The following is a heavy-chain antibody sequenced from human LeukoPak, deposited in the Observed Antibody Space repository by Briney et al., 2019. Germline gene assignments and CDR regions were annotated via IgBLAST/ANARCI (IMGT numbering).Heavy chain of an antibody. CDR1: GDSISSYY. CDR3: TRYLCSSSWPGNWFDP. D-gene: IGHD6-13*01. V-gene: IGHV4-59*01. CDR2: IYYSGST. Sequence: SETLSLTCTVSGDSISSYYWSWIRQPPGKGLEWIGYIYYSGSTNYNPSLKSRVTISVDTSKNQFSLNLSSVTAAYTTLYYCTRYLCSSSWPGNWFDPWGQGTLVTVSS. J-gene: IGHJ5*02.